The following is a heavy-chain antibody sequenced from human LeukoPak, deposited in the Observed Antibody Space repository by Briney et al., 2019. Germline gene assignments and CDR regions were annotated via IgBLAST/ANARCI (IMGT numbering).Heavy chain of an antibody. CDR1: GGSFSGYY. V-gene: IGHV4-34*01. CDR2: INHSGST. CDR3: ARGGASSLPFDY. J-gene: IGHJ4*02. D-gene: IGHD2/OR15-2a*01. Sequence: PSETLSLTCAVYGGSFSGYYWSWIRQPPGKGLEWIGEINHSGSTNYNPSLKSRVTMSVDTSKNQFSLKVNSVTAADTAVYYCARGGASSLPFDYWGQGTLVTVSS.